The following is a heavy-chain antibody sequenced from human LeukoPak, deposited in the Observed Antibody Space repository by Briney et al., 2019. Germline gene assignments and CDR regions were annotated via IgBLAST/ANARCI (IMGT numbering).Heavy chain of an antibody. Sequence: GGSLRLSCAASGFTFSSYAMSWVRQAPGKGLERVSAISGSGGSTYYADSVKGRFTISRDNSKNTLYLQMNSLRAEDTAVYYCAKDPGSLTDAFDIWGQGTMVTVSS. V-gene: IGHV3-23*01. D-gene: IGHD1-26*01. CDR2: ISGSGGST. CDR1: GFTFSSYA. CDR3: AKDPGSLTDAFDI. J-gene: IGHJ3*02.